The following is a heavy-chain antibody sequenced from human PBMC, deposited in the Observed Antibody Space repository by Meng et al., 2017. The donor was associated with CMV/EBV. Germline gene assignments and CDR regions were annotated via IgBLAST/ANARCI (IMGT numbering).Heavy chain of an antibody. CDR1: GFTFDDYG. Sequence: GESLKISCAASGFTFDDYGMSWVRQAPGKGLEWVSGINWNGGSTGYADSVKGRFTISRDNAKNSLYLQMNSLRAEDTAVYYCARDWDYDFWSGYQLFDYWGQGTLVTVSS. D-gene: IGHD3-3*01. V-gene: IGHV3-20*04. J-gene: IGHJ4*02. CDR3: ARDWDYDFWSGYQLFDY. CDR2: INWNGGST.